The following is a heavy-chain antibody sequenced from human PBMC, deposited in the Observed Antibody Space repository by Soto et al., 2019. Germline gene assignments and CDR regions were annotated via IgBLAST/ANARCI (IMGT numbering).Heavy chain of an antibody. Sequence: SQTLSLTCAISGDSVSSNSAAWNWIRQSPSRGLEWLGRTYYRSKWYNDYAVSVKSRITINPDTSKNQFSLQLSSVTPEDTAVYYCARVRDGRYRSGWYAAFDIWGQGTMVTVSS. V-gene: IGHV6-1*01. CDR2: TYYRSKWYN. CDR3: ARVRDGRYRSGWYAAFDI. J-gene: IGHJ3*02. CDR1: GDSVSSNSAA. D-gene: IGHD6-19*01.